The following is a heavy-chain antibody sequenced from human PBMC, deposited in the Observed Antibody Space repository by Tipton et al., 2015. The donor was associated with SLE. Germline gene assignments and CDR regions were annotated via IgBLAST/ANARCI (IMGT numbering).Heavy chain of an antibody. Sequence: TLSLTCTVSGGSISSYYWSWIRQPPGKGLEWIGYIYYSGSTNYNPSLKSRVTISVDTSKNQFSLKLSSVTAADTAVYYCARWWVGGYVIFDYWGQGTLVTVSS. J-gene: IGHJ4*02. CDR2: IYYSGST. CDR1: GGSISSYY. V-gene: IGHV4-59*07. D-gene: IGHD5-12*01. CDR3: ARWWVGGYVIFDY.